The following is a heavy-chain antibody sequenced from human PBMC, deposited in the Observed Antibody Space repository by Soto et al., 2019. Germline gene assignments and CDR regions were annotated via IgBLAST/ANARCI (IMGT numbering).Heavy chain of an antibody. V-gene: IGHV4-61*01. CDR2: IYYSGST. CDR3: ARDGYSSSWYAKRNYYYYGMDV. D-gene: IGHD6-13*01. J-gene: IGHJ6*02. Sequence: PSETLSLTCTVSGGSVSRGSYYWSWIRQPPGKGLEWIGYIYYSGSTNYNPSLKSRVTISVDTSKNQFSLKLSSVTAADTAVYYCARDGYSSSWYAKRNYYYYGMDVWGQGTTVTVSS. CDR1: GGSVSRGSYY.